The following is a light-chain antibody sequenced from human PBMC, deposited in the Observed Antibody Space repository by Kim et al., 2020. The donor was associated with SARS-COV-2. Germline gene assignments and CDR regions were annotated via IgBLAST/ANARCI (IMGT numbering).Light chain of an antibody. CDR1: HSVSSNY. CDR2: GAS. Sequence: PGERATLSCRASHSVSSNYLAWYQQKPGQAPRLLIYGASSRATGIPDRFSGSGSGTDFTLTISRLEPEDSAVYHCQQYGSSVTFGQGTRLEI. J-gene: IGKJ5*01. V-gene: IGKV3-20*01. CDR3: QQYGSSVT.